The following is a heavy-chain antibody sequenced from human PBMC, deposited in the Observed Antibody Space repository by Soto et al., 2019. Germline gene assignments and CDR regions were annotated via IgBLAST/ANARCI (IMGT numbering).Heavy chain of an antibody. Sequence: ASVKVSCKASGYTCTSYDINWVRQATGQGLEWMGWMNPSSGNTVYAQKFQGRVNMSRNTSTSTAYMELSSLRSDDTAVYYCARRRGVVAARPYYYYVMDVWGQGTTVTVSS. CDR1: GYTCTSYD. V-gene: IGHV1-8*01. J-gene: IGHJ6*02. D-gene: IGHD6-6*01. CDR3: ARRRGVVAARPYYYYVMDV. CDR2: MNPSSGNT.